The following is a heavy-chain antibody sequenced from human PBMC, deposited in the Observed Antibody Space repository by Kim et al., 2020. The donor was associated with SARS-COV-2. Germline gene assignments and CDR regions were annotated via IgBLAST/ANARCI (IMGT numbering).Heavy chain of an antibody. V-gene: IGHV3-15*01. J-gene: IGHJ6*02. CDR1: GFTFSNAW. CDR2: IKSKTDGGTT. Sequence: GGSLRLSCAASGFTFSNAWMSWVRQAPGKGLEWVGRIKSKTDGGTTDYAAPVKGRFTISRDDSKNTLYLQMNSLKTEDTAVYYCTTDSKSRNYDFWSGYLRQLDYGMDVWGQGTTVTISS. CDR3: TTDSKSRNYDFWSGYLRQLDYGMDV. D-gene: IGHD3-3*01.